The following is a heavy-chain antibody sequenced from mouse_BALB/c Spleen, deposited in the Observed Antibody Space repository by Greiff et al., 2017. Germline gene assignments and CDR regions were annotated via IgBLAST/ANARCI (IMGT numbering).Heavy chain of an antibody. CDR1: GYTFTSYW. J-gene: IGHJ2*01. D-gene: IGHD1-2*01. CDR2: IDPSDSYT. V-gene: IGHV1-69*02. CDR3: ARATATLYYFDY. Sequence: QVQLQQPGAELVKPGASVKLSCKASGYTFTSYWMHWVKQRPGQGLEWIGEIDPSDSYTNYNQKFKGKATLTVDKSSSTAYMQLSSLTSEDSAVYYCARATATLYYFDYWGQGTTLTVSS.